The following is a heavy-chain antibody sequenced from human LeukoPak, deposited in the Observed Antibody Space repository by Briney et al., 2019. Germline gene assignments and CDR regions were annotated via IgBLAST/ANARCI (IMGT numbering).Heavy chain of an antibody. Sequence: ASVKVSCKASGYTFTSYGISWVRQAPGQGLEWMGWINPNSGGTNYAQKFQGRVTMTRDTSISTAYMEVSSLKSDDTAVYYCARSNEVVVAAGYFDYWGQGTLVAVSS. V-gene: IGHV1-2*02. D-gene: IGHD2-15*01. CDR1: GYTFTSYG. CDR3: ARSNEVVVAAGYFDY. CDR2: INPNSGGT. J-gene: IGHJ4*02.